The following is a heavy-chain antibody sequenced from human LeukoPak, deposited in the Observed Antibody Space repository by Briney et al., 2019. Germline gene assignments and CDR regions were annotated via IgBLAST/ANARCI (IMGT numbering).Heavy chain of an antibody. Sequence: GGSLRLSCAASGFTFDDYAMHWVRQALGKGLEWVSLMSGDGGSTYYADYVKGRFTISRDNSKNSLYLQMNSLRTEDTALYYCAKAVIAAAGCDYWGQGTLVTVSS. V-gene: IGHV3-43*02. CDR2: MSGDGGST. J-gene: IGHJ4*02. CDR1: GFTFDDYA. CDR3: AKAVIAAAGCDY. D-gene: IGHD6-13*01.